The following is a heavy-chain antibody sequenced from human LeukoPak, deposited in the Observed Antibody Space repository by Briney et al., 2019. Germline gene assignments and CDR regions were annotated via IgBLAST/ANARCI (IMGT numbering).Heavy chain of an antibody. Sequence: SETLSLTCTVSGGSISTYYWSWIRQSPGKGLEWIGYIYYSGSTSYNPSLKSRATISIDTSKTQFSLKLSSVTAADTAVYYCARVVYSGSWGYFDYWGQGALVTVSS. CDR2: IYYSGST. CDR1: GGSISTYY. V-gene: IGHV4-59*01. D-gene: IGHD3-10*01. CDR3: ARVVYSGSWGYFDY. J-gene: IGHJ4*02.